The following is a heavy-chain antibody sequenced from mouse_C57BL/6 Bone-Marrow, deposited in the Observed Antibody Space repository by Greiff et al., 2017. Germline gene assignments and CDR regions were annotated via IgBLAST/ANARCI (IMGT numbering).Heavy chain of an antibody. V-gene: IGHV1-50*01. CDR1: GYTFTSYW. J-gene: IGHJ2*01. CDR3: ARRITSGY. Sequence: QVQLQQPGAELVKPGASVKLSCKASGYTFTSYWMQWVKQRPGQGLEWIGEIDPSDSYTNYNQKFKSKATLTVDKSSSTAYMQLSSLTSEDSAVYYCARRITSGYWGQGTTLTVSS. D-gene: IGHD1-1*01. CDR2: IDPSDSYT.